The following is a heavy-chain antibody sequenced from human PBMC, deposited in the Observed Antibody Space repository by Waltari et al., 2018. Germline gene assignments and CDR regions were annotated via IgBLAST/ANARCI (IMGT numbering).Heavy chain of an antibody. J-gene: IGHJ3*02. CDR2: LDHIGTT. CDR3: ARAMRYYDILTGPSDALDI. CDR1: GGSLTSSSYY. Sequence: QLHLPESGPGLVKPSETLSLTCTVSGGSLTSSSYYWDWIRQSPGKGREWIGHLDHIGTTFYNPSLKSRVTMSLDPSKNQFSLKLSAVTAADTAVYYCARAMRYYDILTGPSDALDIWGQGTMVTVSS. D-gene: IGHD3-9*01. V-gene: IGHV4-39*07.